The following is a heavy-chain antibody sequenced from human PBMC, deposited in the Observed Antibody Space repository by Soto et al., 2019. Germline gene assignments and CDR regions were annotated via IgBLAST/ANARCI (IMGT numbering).Heavy chain of an antibody. D-gene: IGHD6-19*01. CDR1: GFTFSSYA. Sequence: GGSLRLSCAASGFTFSSYAMHWVRQAPGKGLEWVAVISYDGSNKYYADSVKGRFTISRDNSKNTLYLQMNSLRAEDTAVYYCARDRSSGWYDTTYYFDYWGQGTLVTVSS. CDR2: ISYDGSNK. V-gene: IGHV3-30-3*01. J-gene: IGHJ4*02. CDR3: ARDRSSGWYDTTYYFDY.